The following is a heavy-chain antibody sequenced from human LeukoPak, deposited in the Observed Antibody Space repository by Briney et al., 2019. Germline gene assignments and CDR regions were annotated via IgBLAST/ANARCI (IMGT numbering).Heavy chain of an antibody. J-gene: IGHJ4*02. CDR3: AREPAAWDY. Sequence: GGSLRLSCAASTFTFGNYWMSWVRQAPGKGLEWVANIKEDGSEEYYVDSVKGRFTISRDNTKNSLYLQMNSLRAEDTAVYYCAREPAAWDYWGQGTLVTVSS. CDR1: TFTFGNYW. CDR2: IKEDGSEE. D-gene: IGHD6-13*01. V-gene: IGHV3-7*01.